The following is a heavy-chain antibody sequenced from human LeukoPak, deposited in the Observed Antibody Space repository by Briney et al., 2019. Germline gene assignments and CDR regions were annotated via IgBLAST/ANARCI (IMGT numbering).Heavy chain of an antibody. V-gene: IGHV5-51*01. CDR1: GYSFTSYW. CDR3: ARQREYYYDSSGIDY. Sequence: GESLKISCKGSGYSFTSYWIGWVRQMPGKGLEWMGIIYPGDSDTRYSPSFQGQVTISADKSISTAYLQWSSLKASDTAMYYCARQREYYYDSSGIDYWGQGTLVTVSS. CDR2: IYPGDSDT. J-gene: IGHJ4*02. D-gene: IGHD3-22*01.